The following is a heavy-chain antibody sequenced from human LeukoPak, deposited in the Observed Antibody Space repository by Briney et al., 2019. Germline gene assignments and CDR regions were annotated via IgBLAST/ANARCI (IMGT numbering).Heavy chain of an antibody. CDR3: ARESGKFDY. CDR1: GIPIGDFA. J-gene: IGHJ4*02. CDR2: ISGDGVST. V-gene: IGHV3-43*02. Sequence: GGSLRLSCVASGIPIGDFAMHWVRQAPGKGLEWVSLISGDGVSTFYADSVKGRFSISRDNSKNSLSLEMNSQRTEDPAMYYCARESGKFDYWSQGTLVAVSS.